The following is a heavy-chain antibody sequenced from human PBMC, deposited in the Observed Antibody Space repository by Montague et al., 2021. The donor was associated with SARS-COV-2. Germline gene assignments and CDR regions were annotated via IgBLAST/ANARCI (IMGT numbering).Heavy chain of an antibody. V-gene: IGHV4-39*01. J-gene: IGHJ3*02. CDR2: IFYSGRP. D-gene: IGHD3-22*01. CDR3: ARLPYFYDSTHAFDI. Sequence: SETLSLTCTVSGGSISSSSYYWAWIRQPPGKGMEWIGNIFYSGRPYYNTALKSRVTISVDTSKNQFSLRLSSVTSADMYVYYCARLPYFYDSTHAFDIWGQGTMVCVFS. CDR1: GGSISSSSYY.